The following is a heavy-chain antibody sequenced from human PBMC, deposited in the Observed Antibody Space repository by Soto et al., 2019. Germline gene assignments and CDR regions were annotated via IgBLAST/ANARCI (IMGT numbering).Heavy chain of an antibody. CDR2: IYPGDSDT. Sequence: PGESLKISCKGSGYSFANYWIDWVRQMPGKGLEWMGIIYPGDSDTRYSPSFQGQVTISADKSISTAYLQWSSLKASDTAMYYCARPREAGKYYYGVDVWGQGTTVTVSS. D-gene: IGHD6-19*01. V-gene: IGHV5-51*01. J-gene: IGHJ6*02. CDR3: ARPREAGKYYYGVDV. CDR1: GYSFANYW.